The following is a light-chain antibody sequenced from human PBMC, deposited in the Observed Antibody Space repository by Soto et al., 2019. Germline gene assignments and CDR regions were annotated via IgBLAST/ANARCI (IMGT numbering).Light chain of an antibody. Sequence: DIVMTQSPESLAVSLGERATTNSKSSRSVLYSSNNKNYLAWYQQKPGQAPRLLIYGASSRATGIPDRFSGSGSGTDFTLTISRLEPEDFAVYYCQQYGSSPWTCGQGTKVDIK. CDR3: QQYGSSPWT. CDR2: GAS. CDR1: RSVLYSSNNKNY. J-gene: IGKJ1*01. V-gene: IGKV4-1*01.